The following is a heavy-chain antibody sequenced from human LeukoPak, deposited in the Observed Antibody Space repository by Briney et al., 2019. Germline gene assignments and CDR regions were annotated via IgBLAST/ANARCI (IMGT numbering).Heavy chain of an antibody. CDR3: ARDRSPGNFDY. V-gene: IGHV3-21*01. D-gene: IGHD3-10*01. Sequence: GGSLRLSCAASGFTFSSYSMNWVRQAPGKGLEWVSSISGSSSYIYYADSVKGRFTISRHNAKNSLYLQMNSLRAEDTAVYYCARDRSPGNFDYWGQGTLVTVSS. CDR2: ISGSSSYI. CDR1: GFTFSSYS. J-gene: IGHJ4*02.